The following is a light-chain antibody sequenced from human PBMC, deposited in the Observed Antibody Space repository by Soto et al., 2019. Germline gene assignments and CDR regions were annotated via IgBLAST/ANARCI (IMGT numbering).Light chain of an antibody. CDR1: QSVGSD. CDR2: GAS. V-gene: IGKV3-15*01. Sequence: EIVMTQSPATLSVSPGERATLSCRASQSVGSDLAWYQHTPGQPPRLLIYGASTRATGIPGRFSGSGSGTEFTLTISSLQSEDFAVYFCQQYNNWPPWTFGQGTKVDLK. CDR3: QQYNNWPPWT. J-gene: IGKJ1*01.